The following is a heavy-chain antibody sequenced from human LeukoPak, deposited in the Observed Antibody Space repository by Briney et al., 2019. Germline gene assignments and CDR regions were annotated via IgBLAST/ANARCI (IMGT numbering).Heavy chain of an antibody. CDR3: ARRFRAGTSYFDY. CDR2: IYYSGST. J-gene: IGHJ4*02. V-gene: IGHV4-39*01. CDR1: GDSISSSRSY. Sequence: SETLSLTCTVSGDSISSSRSYWGWIRQPPGKGLEWIGSIYYSGSTYYNTSLKSRVTISVDTSKNQFSLNLNSVTAADTAVYYCARRFRAGTSYFDYWGQGTLVTVSS. D-gene: IGHD6-13*01.